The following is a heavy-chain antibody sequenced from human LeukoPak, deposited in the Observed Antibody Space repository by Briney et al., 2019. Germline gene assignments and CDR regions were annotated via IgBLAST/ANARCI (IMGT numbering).Heavy chain of an antibody. CDR1: GGSISNYY. V-gene: IGHV4-4*07. D-gene: IGHD5-12*01. J-gene: IGHJ4*02. Sequence: SETLSLTCTVSGGSISNYYWSWIRQPAGKGLEWIGRIYTSGSSNYNPSLKSRVTMPVDTSKNQCSLKLSSVTAADTAVYYCARDRGYDSYFDYWSQGTLVTVSS. CDR2: IYTSGSS. CDR3: ARDRGYDSYFDY.